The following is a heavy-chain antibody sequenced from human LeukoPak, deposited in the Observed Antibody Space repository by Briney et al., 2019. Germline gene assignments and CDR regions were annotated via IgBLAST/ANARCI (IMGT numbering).Heavy chain of an antibody. CDR1: GFTFSSYG. CDR3: AKDIERYCSSTSCYTANWFDP. Sequence: GGSLRLSCAASGFTFSSYGMHWVRRAPGKGLEWVAVISYDGSNKYYADSVKGRFTISRDNSKNTLYLQMNSLRAEDTAVYYCAKDIERYCSSTSCYTANWFDPWGQGTLVTVSS. D-gene: IGHD2-2*02. CDR2: ISYDGSNK. V-gene: IGHV3-30*18. J-gene: IGHJ5*02.